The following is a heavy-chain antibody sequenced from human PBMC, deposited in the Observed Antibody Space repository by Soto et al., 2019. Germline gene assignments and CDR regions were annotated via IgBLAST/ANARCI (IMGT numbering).Heavy chain of an antibody. CDR2: ILVASGGT. Sequence: QMQLVQSGPEVKKPGTSVRVYCKASGFTFGNSAVHWVRQARGKRLEWMGWILVASGGTNYAENFEERVTSARDMSTSTAYMELSSLRSYDTAVYFCAAAVPMISNKDTYAFDMWGQGTLVTVSS. V-gene: IGHV1-58*01. CDR3: AAAVPMISNKDTYAFDM. D-gene: IGHD3-10*02. J-gene: IGHJ3*02. CDR1: GFTFGNSA.